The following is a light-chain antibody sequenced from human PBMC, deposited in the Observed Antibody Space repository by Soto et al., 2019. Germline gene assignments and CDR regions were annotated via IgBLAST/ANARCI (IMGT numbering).Light chain of an antibody. CDR2: NNN. CDR3: ASWDDSLSGWV. V-gene: IGLV1-47*02. CDR1: SSNIGSDF. Sequence: QAVVTQPPSASGTPGQRVSISCSGSSSNIGSDFVNWYQQLPGTAPKLLIYNNNQRPSGVPDRFSGSTSGTSASLAISGLRSEDEAAYYCASWDDSLSGWVFGGGTKLTVL. J-gene: IGLJ3*02.